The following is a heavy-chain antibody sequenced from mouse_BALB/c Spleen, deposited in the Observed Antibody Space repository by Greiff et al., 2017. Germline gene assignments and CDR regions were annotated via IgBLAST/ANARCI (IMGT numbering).Heavy chain of an antibody. J-gene: IGHJ2*01. CDR3: ARDNWAFDY. V-gene: IGHV3-5*02. CDR2: IYYSGTI. Sequence: VQLKQSGPGLVKPSQTVSLTCTVTGISITTGNYRWSWIRKFPGNKLEWIGYIYYSGTITYNPSLTSRTTITRDTSKNQFFLEMNSLTAEDTATYYCARDNWAFDYWGQGTTLTVSS. D-gene: IGHD4-1*01. CDR1: GISITTGNYR.